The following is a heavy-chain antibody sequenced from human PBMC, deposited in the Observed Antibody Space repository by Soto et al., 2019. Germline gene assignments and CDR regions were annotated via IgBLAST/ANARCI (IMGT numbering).Heavy chain of an antibody. CDR3: ARDSGHYGDYRF. Sequence: VKVSCKASGYTFTSYDIIWVRQAPGQGLEWMGWISVYTGNTDYAQKLQGRVTMATDTSTSTAYMELRSLRSDDTAVYYCARDSGHYGDYRFWGQGTLVTVSS. CDR1: GYTFTSYD. CDR2: ISVYTGNT. D-gene: IGHD4-17*01. J-gene: IGHJ4*02. V-gene: IGHV1-18*01.